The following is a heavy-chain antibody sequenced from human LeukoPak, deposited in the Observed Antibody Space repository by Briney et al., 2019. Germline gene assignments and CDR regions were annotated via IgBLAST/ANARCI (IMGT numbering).Heavy chain of an antibody. J-gene: IGHJ4*02. V-gene: IGHV3-23*01. D-gene: IGHD2-21*01. CDR3: AKFLPTHIVVANYYFDY. CDR1: WFTFSSYA. CDR2: ISGSGGST. Sequence: PGGSLRLSCAASWFTFSSYAMSWVRQAPGKGLEWVSAISGSGGSTYYADSVKGRFTISRDNSKNTLYLQMNSLRAEDTAVYYCAKFLPTHIVVANYYFDYWGQGTLVTVSS.